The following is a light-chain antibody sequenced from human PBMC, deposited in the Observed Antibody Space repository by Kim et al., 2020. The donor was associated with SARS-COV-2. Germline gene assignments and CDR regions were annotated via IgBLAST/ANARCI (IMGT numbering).Light chain of an antibody. CDR2: DVS. Sequence: GQSVTISCTGTSSDVGGYKYVSWYQHYPGKAPKVMSYDVSKRPSGVPDRCSGSKSGNTASLTISGLQAEDEAEYYCCSYAGSYTYVFGTGTKVTVL. CDR1: SSDVGGYKY. V-gene: IGLV2-11*01. J-gene: IGLJ1*01. CDR3: CSYAGSYTYV.